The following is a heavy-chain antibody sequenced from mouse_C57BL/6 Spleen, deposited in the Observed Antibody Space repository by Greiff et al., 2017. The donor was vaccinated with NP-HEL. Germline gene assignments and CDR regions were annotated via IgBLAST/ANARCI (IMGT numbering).Heavy chain of an antibody. CDR3: ARSDSNYLAWFAD. D-gene: IGHD2-5*01. CDR1: GYTFTSYD. CDR2: IYPRDGST. J-gene: IGHJ3*01. Sequence: QVQLQQSGPELVKPGASVKLSCKASGYTFTSYDINWVQQRPGQGLEWIGWIYPRDGSTKYNEKFKGKATLTVDTSSSTAYMELHSLTSEDSAVYFCARSDSNYLAWFADWGQGTLVTVSA. V-gene: IGHV1-85*01.